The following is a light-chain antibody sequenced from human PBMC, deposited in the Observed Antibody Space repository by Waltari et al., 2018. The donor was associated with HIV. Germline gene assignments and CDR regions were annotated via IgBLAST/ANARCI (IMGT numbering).Light chain of an antibody. Sequence: QSALTQPASVSGSPGQSITISCTGTSSAVGSYNLVPWYQQHPGQAPKVMIYEGSKRPSGVSNRFSGSKSGNTASLTISGLQAEDEADYYCCSYTGSSTRRPYVFGTGTKVTVL. V-gene: IGLV2-23*01. J-gene: IGLJ1*01. CDR1: SSAVGSYNL. CDR2: EGS. CDR3: CSYTGSSTRRPYV.